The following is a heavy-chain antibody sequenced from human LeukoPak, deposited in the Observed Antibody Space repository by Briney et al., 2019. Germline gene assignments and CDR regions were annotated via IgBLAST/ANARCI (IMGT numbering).Heavy chain of an antibody. CDR3: ARAIGYCSSTSCSYWYFDL. Sequence: SETLSLTCTVSGGSISSYYWSWFRQPPGKGLEWIGSIYYSGSTNYNPSLKSRVTISVDTSKNQFSLQLSSVTAADTAVYYCARAIGYCSSTSCSYWYFDLWGRGTLVTVSS. J-gene: IGHJ2*01. CDR2: IYYSGST. D-gene: IGHD2-2*01. CDR1: GGSISSYY. V-gene: IGHV4-59*01.